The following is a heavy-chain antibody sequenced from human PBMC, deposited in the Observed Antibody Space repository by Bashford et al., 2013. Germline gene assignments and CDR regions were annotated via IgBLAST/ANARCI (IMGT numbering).Heavy chain of an antibody. J-gene: IGHJ4*02. CDR2: ISGSSGST. D-gene: IGHD3-3*01. CDR3: AKDYKLRFLEWYYFDY. V-gene: IGHV3-23*01. Sequence: VRQAPGKGLEWVSAISGSSGSTYYADSVKGRFTISRDNSMHTLYLQMNSLRAEDTAVYYCAKDYKLRFLEWYYFDYWGQGTLVTVSS.